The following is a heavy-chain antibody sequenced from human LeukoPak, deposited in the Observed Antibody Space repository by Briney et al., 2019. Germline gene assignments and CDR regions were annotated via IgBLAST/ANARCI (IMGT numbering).Heavy chain of an antibody. J-gene: IGHJ4*02. D-gene: IGHD1-14*01. V-gene: IGHV3-73*01. CDR2: IRSKANTYAT. CDR1: GFTFSGSA. Sequence: GGSLRLSCAASGFTFSGSAMHWVRQASGKGREWVGRIRSKANTYATAYAASGKGRFTISRDESKNTSYLQMSSLETEDTAIYYCTRYNVGFEYWGEGPLVSVSS. CDR3: TRYNVGFEY.